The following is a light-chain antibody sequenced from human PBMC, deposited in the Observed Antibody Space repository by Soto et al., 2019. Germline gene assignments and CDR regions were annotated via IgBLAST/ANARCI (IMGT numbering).Light chain of an antibody. Sequence: ETVLTQSPATLSLSPGERATLSCGASQSVRKNYLAWHQQRPGLAPRLLIYDVSSRATGIPDRFSGSGSGTDFTLTISRLEPEDFAVYYCQQYGNSPLTFGGGTKV. CDR3: QQYGNSPLT. J-gene: IGKJ4*01. CDR1: QSVRKNY. CDR2: DVS. V-gene: IGKV3D-20*01.